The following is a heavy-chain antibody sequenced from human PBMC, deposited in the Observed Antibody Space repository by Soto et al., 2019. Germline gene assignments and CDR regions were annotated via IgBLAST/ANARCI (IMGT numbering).Heavy chain of an antibody. CDR3: AQSLWRGYKAWFDS. CDR1: GFSLTTSGVG. J-gene: IGHJ5*01. CDR2: IYWDDDK. Sequence: QITLRESGPPRVKPTQTLTLTCTFSGFSLTTSGVGVGWIRQPPGKALEWLALIYWDDDKRYSPSLQTRLTITKDTPKHQVVLTLTNMDPVDTATYYCAQSLWRGYKAWFDSWGQGTLVTVSS. V-gene: IGHV2-5*02. D-gene: IGHD3-3*01.